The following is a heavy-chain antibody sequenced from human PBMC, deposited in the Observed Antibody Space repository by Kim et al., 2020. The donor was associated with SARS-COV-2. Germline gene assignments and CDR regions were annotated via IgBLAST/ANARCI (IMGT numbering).Heavy chain of an antibody. J-gene: IGHJ6*02. CDR1: GGTFSSYA. CDR2: IIPIFGTA. D-gene: IGHD3-22*01. V-gene: IGHV1-69*13. Sequence: SVKVSCKASGGTFSSYAITWVRQAPGQGLEWMGGIIPIFGTANYAQKFQGRVTITADESTSTAYMELSSLRSEDTAVYYCARRLVGYDSSGYPLGMDVWGQGTTVTVAS. CDR3: ARRLVGYDSSGYPLGMDV.